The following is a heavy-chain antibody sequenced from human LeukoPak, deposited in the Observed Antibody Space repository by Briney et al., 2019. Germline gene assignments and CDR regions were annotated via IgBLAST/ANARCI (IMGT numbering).Heavy chain of an antibody. V-gene: IGHV4-59*01. CDR2: IYYSGST. CDR1: GGSISSYY. D-gene: IGHD1-26*01. J-gene: IGHJ4*02. Sequence: PSETLSLICTVSGGSISSYYWSWIRQPPGKGLEWIAYIYYSGSTSYNPSLKSRVTISVDTSKNQFSLKLNSVTAADTAMYYCARLFHPALSGNYPFDYWGQGTLVTVSS. CDR3: ARLFHPALSGNYPFDY.